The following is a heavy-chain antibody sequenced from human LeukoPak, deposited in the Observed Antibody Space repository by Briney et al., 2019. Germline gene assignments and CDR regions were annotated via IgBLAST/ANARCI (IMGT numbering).Heavy chain of an antibody. J-gene: IGHJ4*02. CDR2: ISSDGSST. CDR3: AKEKSSGFDY. D-gene: IGHD6-19*01. V-gene: IGHV3-74*01. CDR1: GFTFSSYS. Sequence: GGSLRLSCAASGFTFSSYSMNWVRQAPGKGLVWVSRISSDGSSTTYADSVKGRFTISRDNAKNTLHLQMNGLRAEDTAVYYCAKEKSSGFDYWGQGTLVTVSS.